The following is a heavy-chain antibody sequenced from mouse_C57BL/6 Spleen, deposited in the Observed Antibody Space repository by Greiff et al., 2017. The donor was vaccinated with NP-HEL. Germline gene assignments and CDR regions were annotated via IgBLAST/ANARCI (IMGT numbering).Heavy chain of an antibody. J-gene: IGHJ2*01. CDR1: GYTFTDYN. V-gene: IGHV1-18*01. Sequence: VQLKESGPELVKPGASVKIPCKASGYTFTDYNMDWVKQSHGKSLEWIGDINPNNGGTIYNQKFKGKATLTVDKSSSTAYMELRSLTSEDTAVYYCAKRAYYSNYFDYWGQGTTLTVSS. CDR3: AKRAYYSNYFDY. D-gene: IGHD2-5*01. CDR2: INPNNGGT.